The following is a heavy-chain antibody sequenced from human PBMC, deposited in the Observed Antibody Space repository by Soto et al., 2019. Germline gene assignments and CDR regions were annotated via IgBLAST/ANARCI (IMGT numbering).Heavy chain of an antibody. J-gene: IGHJ6*02. V-gene: IGHV4-4*02. CDR1: GGSISSSNW. Sequence: ASETLSLTCAVSGGSISSSNWWSWVRQPPGKGLEWIGEIYHSGSTNYNPSLKSRVTISVDKSKNQFSLKLSSVTAADTAVYYCARGSYGAAMVTSYYYYGMDVWGQGTTVTVSS. D-gene: IGHD5-18*01. CDR2: IYHSGST. CDR3: ARGSYGAAMVTSYYYYGMDV.